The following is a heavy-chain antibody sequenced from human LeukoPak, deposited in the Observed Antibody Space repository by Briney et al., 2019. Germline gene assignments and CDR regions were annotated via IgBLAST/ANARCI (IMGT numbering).Heavy chain of an antibody. CDR1: GFTFSSYA. CDR3: ARGGRGVVIAPPDY. J-gene: IGHJ4*02. V-gene: IGHV3-23*01. D-gene: IGHD2-21*01. CDR2: ISGSGGST. Sequence: GGSLRLSCAASGFTFSSYAMSWVRQAPGKGLEWVSAISGSGGSTYYADSVKGRFTISRDNAKNSLYLQMNSLRAEDTAVYYCARGGRGVVIAPPDYWGQGTLVTVSS.